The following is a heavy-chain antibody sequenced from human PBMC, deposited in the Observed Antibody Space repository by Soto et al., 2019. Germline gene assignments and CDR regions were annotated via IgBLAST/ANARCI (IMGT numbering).Heavy chain of an antibody. D-gene: IGHD3-10*01. CDR1: GFTFSTYC. V-gene: IGHV3-74*01. J-gene: IGHJ4*02. CDR2: ICCDGSGT. Sequence: GGSLRLSCAVSGFTFSTYCMQWVRQAPEKGLVWVSRICCDGSGTDYADSVKGRFTISRADAKNSLYLQMNSLRAEDTDLYYCVRGSTAWSCIDYWGQGTLVTVSS. CDR3: VRGSTAWSCIDY.